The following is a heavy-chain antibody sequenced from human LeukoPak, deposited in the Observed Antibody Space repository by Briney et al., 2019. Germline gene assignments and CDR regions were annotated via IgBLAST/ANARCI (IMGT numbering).Heavy chain of an antibody. V-gene: IGHV1-2*02. CDR3: ARDVEYSSERFNY. CDR1: GYTFTSYY. CDR2: INPNSGGT. Sequence: ASVKVSCKASGYTFTSYYLHWVRQAPGQGLEWMGWINPNSGGTNYAQKFQGRVTMTRDTSISTAYMELSRLRSDDTAVYSCARDVEYSSERFNYWGQGTLVTVSS. D-gene: IGHD6-19*01. J-gene: IGHJ4*02.